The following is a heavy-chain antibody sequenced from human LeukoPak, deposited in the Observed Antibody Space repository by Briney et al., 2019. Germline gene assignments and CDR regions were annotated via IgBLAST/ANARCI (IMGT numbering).Heavy chain of an antibody. J-gene: IGHJ4*02. Sequence: SETLSLTCAVSGYSISSGYYWGWIRQPPGKGLEWIGSIYHSGSTYYNPSLKSRVTISVDTSKNQFSLKLSSVTAADTAVYYCARXPXSTSAWNPRXGXFXXXXQGTLXXXS. D-gene: IGHD2-2*01. CDR3: ARXPXSTSAWNPRXGXFXX. V-gene: IGHV4-38-2*01. CDR2: IYHSGST. CDR1: GYSISSGYY.